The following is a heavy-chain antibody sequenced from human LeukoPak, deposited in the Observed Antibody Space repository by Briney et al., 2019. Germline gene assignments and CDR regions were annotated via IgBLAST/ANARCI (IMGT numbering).Heavy chain of an antibody. CDR1: GFTFSSYS. D-gene: IGHD7-27*01. CDR2: IDYSGNT. J-gene: IGHJ4*02. CDR3: TRDIGNWVIDY. Sequence: GSLRLSCAASGFTFSSYSMNWVRQPPGQGLEWLGTIDYSGNTYYNPSLKSRVTVSIDTSKNHFSLKLNSVTAADTAVYYCTRDIGNWVIDYWGQGTLVTVSS. V-gene: IGHV4-34*01.